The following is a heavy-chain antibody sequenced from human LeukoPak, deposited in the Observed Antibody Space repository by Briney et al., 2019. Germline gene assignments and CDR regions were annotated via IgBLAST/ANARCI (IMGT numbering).Heavy chain of an antibody. J-gene: IGHJ4*02. V-gene: IGHV4-34*01. CDR1: GGSFSGSN. D-gene: IGHD2-21*02. Sequence: PSETLSLTCAVYGGSFSGSNWSWIRRPPGKGLEWIGEIYNSGSTIYNPSLKSRVTISVDTSKNQLSLNLISVTAADTAVYYCARAPCGGDCYSDYWGQGTLVTVSS. CDR2: IYNSGST. CDR3: ARAPCGGDCYSDY.